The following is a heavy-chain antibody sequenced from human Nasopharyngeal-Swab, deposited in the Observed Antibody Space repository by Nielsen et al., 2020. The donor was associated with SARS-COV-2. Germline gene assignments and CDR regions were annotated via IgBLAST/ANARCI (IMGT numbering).Heavy chain of an antibody. Sequence: SVKVSCKPSGDTFTSYAFSWVRQAPGHGLEWMGSIIPDFGTTNYAQEFQGRVTITADKSTTTAYMQLSSLRSEDTAVQCCARESGCSQYSAYYMDVLRSGSAGTVSS. J-gene: IGHJ6*03. CDR1: GDTFTSYA. CDR3: ARESGCSQYSAYYMDV. D-gene: IGHD2/OR15-2a*01. CDR2: IIPDFGTT. V-gene: IGHV1-69*06.